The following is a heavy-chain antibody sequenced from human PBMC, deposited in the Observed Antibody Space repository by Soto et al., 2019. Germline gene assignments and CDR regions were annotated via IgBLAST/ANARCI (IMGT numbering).Heavy chain of an antibody. J-gene: IGHJ4*02. CDR3: AKGSTAMTYFDY. D-gene: IGHD5-18*01. V-gene: IGHV3-30*18. Sequence: QVQLVESGGGVVQPGRSLRLSCAASGFTFSSYGMHWVRQAPGKWLEWVAVISYDGSNKYYADSVKGRFTISRDNSKNTLYLQMNSLRAEDTAVYYCAKGSTAMTYFDYWGQGTLVTVSS. CDR1: GFTFSSYG. CDR2: ISYDGSNK.